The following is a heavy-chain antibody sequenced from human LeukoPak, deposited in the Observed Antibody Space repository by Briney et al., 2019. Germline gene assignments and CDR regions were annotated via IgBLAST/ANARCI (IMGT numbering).Heavy chain of an antibody. D-gene: IGHD4-11*01. CDR3: ARGYSNYPNY. CDR2: INHSGST. J-gene: IGHJ4*02. CDR1: GGSFSGYY. Sequence: PSETLSLTCAVYGGSFSGYYLSWVRQPPGKGLEWIGEINHSGSTNYNPSLKSRVTISVDTSKNQFSLKLSSVTAADTAVYYCARGYSNYPNYWGQGTLVTVSS. V-gene: IGHV4-34*01.